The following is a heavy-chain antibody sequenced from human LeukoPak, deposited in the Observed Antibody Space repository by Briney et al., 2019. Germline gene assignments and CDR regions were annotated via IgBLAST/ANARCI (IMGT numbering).Heavy chain of an antibody. CDR2: ISYDGSNK. D-gene: IGHD6-19*01. J-gene: IGHJ4*02. CDR3: AREGRAYGSGANYFDY. CDR1: GFTFSSYA. V-gene: IGHV3-30-3*01. Sequence: GGSLRLSCAASGFTFSSYAMSWVRQAPGKGLEWVAVISYDGSNKYYADSVKGRFTISRDNSKNTLYLQMNSLRAEDTAVYYCAREGRAYGSGANYFDYWGQGTLVTVSS.